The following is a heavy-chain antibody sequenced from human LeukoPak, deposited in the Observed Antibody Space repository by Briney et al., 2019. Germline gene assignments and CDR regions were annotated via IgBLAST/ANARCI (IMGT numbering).Heavy chain of an antibody. Sequence: SETLSLTCAVYGGSLSGYYWSWIRQPPGKGLEWIGEINHSGSINYNPSLKSRVTISVDTSKNQFSLKLSSVTAADTAVYYCARCPRRPRYFDWLSSFDYWGQGTLVTVSS. D-gene: IGHD3-9*01. J-gene: IGHJ4*02. CDR1: GGSLSGYY. CDR3: ARCPRRPRYFDWLSSFDY. CDR2: INHSGSI. V-gene: IGHV4-34*01.